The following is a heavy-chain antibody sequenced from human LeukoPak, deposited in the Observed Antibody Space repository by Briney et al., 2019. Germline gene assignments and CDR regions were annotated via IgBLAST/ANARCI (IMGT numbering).Heavy chain of an antibody. CDR3: AKPSSSWYYFDY. V-gene: IGHV1-3*01. Sequence: ASAKVSCKASGYTFTSYAMHWVRQAPGQRLEWMGWISAGNGNTKYSQKFQGRVTITRDTSASTAYMELSSLRSEDTAVYYCAKPSSSWYYFDYWGQGTLVTVSS. D-gene: IGHD6-13*01. CDR2: ISAGNGNT. J-gene: IGHJ4*02. CDR1: GYTFTSYA.